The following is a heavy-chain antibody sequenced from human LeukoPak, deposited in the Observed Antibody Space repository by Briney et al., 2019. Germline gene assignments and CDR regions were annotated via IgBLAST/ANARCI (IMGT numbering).Heavy chain of an antibody. Sequence: PSGTLSLTCTVSGASISSFYWSWIRQPPGKGLEWVGYIYYDGSTNYNPSLKSRLTISVDMSKNQFSLKLNSVTAADTAVYYCARDLGAGYSGYDWDDAFDIWGQGTMVTVSS. CDR2: IYYDGST. V-gene: IGHV4-59*01. J-gene: IGHJ3*02. CDR1: GASISSFY. CDR3: ARDLGAGYSGYDWDDAFDI. D-gene: IGHD5-12*01.